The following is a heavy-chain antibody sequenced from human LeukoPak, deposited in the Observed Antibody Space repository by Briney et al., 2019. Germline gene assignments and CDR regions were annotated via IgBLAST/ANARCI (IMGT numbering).Heavy chain of an antibody. J-gene: IGHJ3*02. CDR1: GGSISSSSYY. CDR3: ARPHGGLRPNDAFDI. CDR2: IYYSGST. Sequence: SQTLSLTCTVSGGSISSSSYYWGWIRQPPGKGLEWIGSIYYSGSTYYNPSLKSRVTISVDTSKNQFSLKLSSVTAADTAVYYCARPHGGLRPNDAFDIWGQGTMVTVSS. D-gene: IGHD3-16*01. V-gene: IGHV4-39*01.